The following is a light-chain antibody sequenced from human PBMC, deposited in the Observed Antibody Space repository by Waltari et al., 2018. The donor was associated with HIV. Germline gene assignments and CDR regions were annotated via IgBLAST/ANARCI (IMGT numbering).Light chain of an antibody. Sequence: QSALTQPASVSGSPGQSITISCTGTSSDVGGYKYVSWYQQHPGKAPKLMIYDVSNRPSVFSNRFSGSKSGNTASLTISGLQAEDEADYYCSSYTSSSTYVYGTGTKVTVL. CDR3: SSYTSSSTYV. CDR2: DVS. CDR1: SSDVGGYKY. V-gene: IGLV2-14*03. J-gene: IGLJ1*01.